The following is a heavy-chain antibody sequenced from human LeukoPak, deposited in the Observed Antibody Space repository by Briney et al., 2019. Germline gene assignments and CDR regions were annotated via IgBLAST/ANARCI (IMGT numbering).Heavy chain of an antibody. J-gene: IGHJ6*03. CDR3: ARGDYGGNSDYYYYMDV. V-gene: IGHV1-69*06. CDR1: GGTFSSYA. D-gene: IGHD4-23*01. CDR2: IIPIFGTA. Sequence: ASVKVSCKASGGTFSSYAISWVRQAPGQGLEWMGGIIPIFGTANYAQKFQGRVTITADKSTSTAYMELSSLRSGDTAVYYCARGDYGGNSDYYYYMDVWGKGTTVTVSS.